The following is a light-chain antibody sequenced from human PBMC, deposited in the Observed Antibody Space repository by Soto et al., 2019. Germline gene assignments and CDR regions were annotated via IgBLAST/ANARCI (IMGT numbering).Light chain of an antibody. CDR3: AAWDDSLRGWV. Sequence: QAVVTQPPSASGTPGQRVTISCSESSSSIGSNYIYWYQQLPGTAPKLLIYRDSQRPSGVPDRFSGSKSGTSASLAISGLRPEDEADYYCAAWDDSLRGWVFGGGTKVTVL. CDR2: RDS. V-gene: IGLV1-47*01. J-gene: IGLJ3*02. CDR1: SSSIGSNY.